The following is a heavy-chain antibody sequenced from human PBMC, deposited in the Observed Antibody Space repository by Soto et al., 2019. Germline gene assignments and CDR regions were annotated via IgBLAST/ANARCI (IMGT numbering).Heavy chain of an antibody. CDR2: LTDTGGST. Sequence: EVLLSESGGGPVQPGGSLRLSCVDSTSNLKNYAMAWVRQAPGKGLEWVSALTDTGGSTYYAASVKGRFTISRDNSRNTLFLQMDRLRVDDTAVYYCARERTSKGGMDIWGQGTTVTVSS. CDR1: TSNLKNYA. V-gene: IGHV3-23*01. CDR3: ARERTSKGGMDI. J-gene: IGHJ6*02.